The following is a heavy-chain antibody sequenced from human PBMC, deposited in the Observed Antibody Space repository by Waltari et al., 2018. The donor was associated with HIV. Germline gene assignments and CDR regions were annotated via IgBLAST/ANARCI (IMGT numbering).Heavy chain of an antibody. CDR2: IKQDGSEK. D-gene: IGHD2-8*01. Sequence: EVQLVESGGGLVKPGGSLGLSCAASGFTFSLYWMRWVRQAPGKGLEWVANIKQDGSEKHYVDSGKGRFTISRDNAKKSLYLQMNSLRAEDTAVYYCARMGLMMYAIGAFDIWGQGTMVTVSS. J-gene: IGHJ3*02. CDR3: ARMGLMMYAIGAFDI. V-gene: IGHV3-7*01. CDR1: GFTFSLYW.